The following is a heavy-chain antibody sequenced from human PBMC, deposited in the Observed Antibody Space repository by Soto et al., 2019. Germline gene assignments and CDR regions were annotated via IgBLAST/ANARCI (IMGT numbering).Heavy chain of an antibody. J-gene: IGHJ4*02. CDR2: TYYRSRWYN. CDR1: GDSVSGNSAV. Sequence: SQTLSLTCALSGDSVSGNSAVWNWIRQSPSRGLEWLGRTYYRSRWYNDYAVSVKSRITVTPDTSKNQFSLHLNSVTPEDTAVYYCARELPYYVSSDSYLDYWGQGALVTVSS. CDR3: ARELPYYVSSDSYLDY. D-gene: IGHD3-16*01. V-gene: IGHV6-1*01.